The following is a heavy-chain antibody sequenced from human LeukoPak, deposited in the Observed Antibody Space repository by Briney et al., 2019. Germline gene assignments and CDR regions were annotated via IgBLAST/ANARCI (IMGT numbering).Heavy chain of an antibody. V-gene: IGHV4-59*01. D-gene: IGHD6-13*01. Sequence: PSETLSLTCTVSGGSISSYYWSWIRQPPGKGLEWIGYIYYSGSTNYNPSLKSRVTISVDTSKNQFSLKLSSVTAADTAVYYCARDGYSSSWYGGGFDPWGQGTLVTVSS. J-gene: IGHJ5*02. CDR1: GGSISSYY. CDR2: IYYSGST. CDR3: ARDGYSSSWYGGGFDP.